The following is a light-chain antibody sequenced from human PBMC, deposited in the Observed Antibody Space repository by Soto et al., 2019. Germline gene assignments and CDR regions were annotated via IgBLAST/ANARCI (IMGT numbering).Light chain of an antibody. Sequence: EIVLTQSPGTLSLFPGERATLSCRASQSISSNYLAWHQQKPGQAPRLLIHGASNRATGIPDRFSGAGSGTDFTLTISRLEPEDFAVYYWHQYGSAPAWTFGQGTKVEIK. J-gene: IGKJ1*01. CDR2: GAS. CDR3: HQYGSAPAWT. V-gene: IGKV3-20*01. CDR1: QSISSNY.